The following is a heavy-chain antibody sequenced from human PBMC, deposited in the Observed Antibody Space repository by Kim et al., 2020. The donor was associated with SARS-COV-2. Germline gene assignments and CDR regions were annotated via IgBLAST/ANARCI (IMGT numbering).Heavy chain of an antibody. CDR3: ARVGTFYGSGSHGGIDWFDP. V-gene: IGHV4-34*01. CDR1: GGSFSGYY. CDR2: INHSGST. Sequence: SETLSLICAVYGGSFSGYYWSWIRQPPGKGLEWIGEINHSGSTNYNPSLKSRVTISVDTSKNQFSLKLSSVTAADTAVYYCARVGTFYGSGSHGGIDWFDPWGQGTLVTVSS. D-gene: IGHD3-10*01. J-gene: IGHJ5*02.